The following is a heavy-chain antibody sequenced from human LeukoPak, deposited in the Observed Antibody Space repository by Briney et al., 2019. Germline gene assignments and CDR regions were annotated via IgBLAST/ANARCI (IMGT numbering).Heavy chain of an antibody. CDR2: INPNSGGT. CDR3: ARDHRIAARLYY. CDR1: GYTFTGYY. J-gene: IGHJ4*02. D-gene: IGHD6-6*01. V-gene: IGHV1-2*02. Sequence: ASVKVSCEASGYTFTGYYMHRVRQAPGQGLEWMGWINPNSGGTNYAQKFQGRVTMTRDTSISTAYMELSRLRSDDTAVYYCARDHRIAARLYYWGQGTLVTVSS.